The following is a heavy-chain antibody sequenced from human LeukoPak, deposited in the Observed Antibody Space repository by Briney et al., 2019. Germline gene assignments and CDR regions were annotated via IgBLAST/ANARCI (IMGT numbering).Heavy chain of an antibody. Sequence: SVKVSCKASGYTLTSYYMHWVRQAPGQGLEWMGIINPSGGSTSYAQKFQGRVTMTSDTSTSTVYMELSSLRSEDTAVYYCARGAAWGELLGAFDIWGQGTMVTVSS. CDR1: GYTLTSYY. J-gene: IGHJ3*02. D-gene: IGHD3-16*01. CDR3: ARGAAWGELLGAFDI. CDR2: INPSGGST. V-gene: IGHV1-46*03.